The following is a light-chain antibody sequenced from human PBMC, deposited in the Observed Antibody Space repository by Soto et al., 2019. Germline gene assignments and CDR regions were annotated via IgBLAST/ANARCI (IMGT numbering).Light chain of an antibody. Sequence: AIRMTQSPSSLSASTGDRVTITCRASQYITSYLAWYQQKPGKAPKLLIYAASTLQSGVPSRFSGSGSGSDFTLTISCLQSEDFATYYCQQYYSYPRTSGQGTKVDIK. V-gene: IGKV1-8*01. J-gene: IGKJ1*01. CDR3: QQYYSYPRT. CDR1: QYITSY. CDR2: AAS.